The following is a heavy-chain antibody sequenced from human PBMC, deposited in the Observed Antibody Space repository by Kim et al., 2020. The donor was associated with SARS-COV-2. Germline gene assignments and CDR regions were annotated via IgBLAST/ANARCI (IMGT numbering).Heavy chain of an antibody. V-gene: IGHV4-31*02. CDR3: ARDSSGLAAHFDY. Sequence: YHTARESRVTRSVNTSKNQYSRKLSSVTAADTAVYYCARDSSGLAAHFDYWGQGTLVTVSS. J-gene: IGHJ4*02. D-gene: IGHD3-22*01.